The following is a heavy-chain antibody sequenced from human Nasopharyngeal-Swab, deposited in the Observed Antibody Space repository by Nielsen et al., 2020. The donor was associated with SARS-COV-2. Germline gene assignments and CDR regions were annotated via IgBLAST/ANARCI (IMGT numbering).Heavy chain of an antibody. CDR3: ARSYYYDSSGYYFDY. CDR1: GYIFPSYL. CDR2: IDPSDSYT. D-gene: IGHD3-22*01. Sequence: GALRLSCNGSGYIFPSYLLSLVRQMPGKGLEWMGRIDPSDSYTNYSPSFQGHVTISADKSISTAYLQWSSLKASDTDMYYCARSYYYDSSGYYFDYWGQGTMVTVSS. J-gene: IGHJ4*02. V-gene: IGHV5-10-1*01.